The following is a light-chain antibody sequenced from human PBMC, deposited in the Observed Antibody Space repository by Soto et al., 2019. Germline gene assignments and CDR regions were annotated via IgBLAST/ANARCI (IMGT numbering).Light chain of an antibody. J-gene: IGKJ2*01. V-gene: IGKV3-20*01. CDR3: QQYGSSPAT. CDR1: QSVSN. CDR2: GTS. Sequence: EIVLTQSPGTLSLSPGERATLSCRASQSVSNLAWYQQNPGQAPRLLIYGTSSRAPGIPDRFSGSGYGTDFTLTISRLEPEDFAVYYCQQYGSSPATFGQGTKLEIK.